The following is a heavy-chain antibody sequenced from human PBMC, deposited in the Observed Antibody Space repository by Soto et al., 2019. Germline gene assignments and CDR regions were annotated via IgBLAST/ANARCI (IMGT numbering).Heavy chain of an antibody. J-gene: IGHJ6*02. CDR1: GYTFTSYD. CDR3: ARERYYYSYAMDF. CDR2: MNPNSGNT. V-gene: IGHV1-8*01. Sequence: ASVTGSCKASGYTFTSYDINWVRQATGQGLEWMGWMNPNSGNTGYAQKFQGRVTMTRNTSISTAYMELSSLRSEDTAVYYCARERYYYSYAMDFWCQGLTVSVSS.